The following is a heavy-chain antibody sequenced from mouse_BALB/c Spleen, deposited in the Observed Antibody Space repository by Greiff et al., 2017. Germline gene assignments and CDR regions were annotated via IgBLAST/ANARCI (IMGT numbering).Heavy chain of an antibody. CDR1: GFSLTSYG. CDR2: IWAGGST. CDR3: ARGEYGRYDWFAY. J-gene: IGHJ3*01. Sequence: VQVVESGPGLVAPSQSLSITCTVSGFSLTSYGVYWVRQPPGKGLEWLGVIWAGGSTNYNSALMSRLSISKDNSTSQVFLKMNSLQTDDTAMYYCARGEYGRYDWFAYWGQGTLVTVSA. D-gene: IGHD2-14*01. V-gene: IGHV2-9*02.